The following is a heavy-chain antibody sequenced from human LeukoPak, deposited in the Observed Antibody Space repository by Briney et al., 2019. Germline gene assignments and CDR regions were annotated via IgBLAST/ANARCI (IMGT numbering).Heavy chain of an antibody. J-gene: IGHJ4*02. D-gene: IGHD3-3*01. V-gene: IGHV3-11*04. CDR3: ARELGSGITIFGVVASDY. CDR2: ISSSGSTI. CDR1: GFTFSDYY. Sequence: GGSLRLSCAASGFTFSDYYMSWIRQAPGKGLEWVSYISSSGSTIYYADSVKGRFTISRDNAKNSLYLQMNSLRAEDTAVYYCARELGSGITIFGVVASDYWGQGTLVTVSS.